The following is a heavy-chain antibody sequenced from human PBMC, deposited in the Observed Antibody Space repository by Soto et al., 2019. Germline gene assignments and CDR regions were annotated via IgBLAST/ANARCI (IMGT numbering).Heavy chain of an antibody. CDR1: RFTFSSYA. CDR3: AKGSDWFDS. CDR2: ISGGGGNT. J-gene: IGHJ5*01. V-gene: IGHV3-23*01. Sequence: VGSVRLSCAASRFTFSSYAMNWVRLAPGRGLEWVSLISGGGGNTYYTDSVKGRFTISRDNSKNTLFLQMNRLRAEDTAVYYCAKGSDWFDSWGQGTLVTVSS.